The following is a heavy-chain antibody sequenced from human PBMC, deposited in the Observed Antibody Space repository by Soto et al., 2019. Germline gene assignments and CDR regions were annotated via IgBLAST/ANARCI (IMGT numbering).Heavy chain of an antibody. D-gene: IGHD2-8*01. CDR2: ISYDGSNK. Sequence: GGSLRLSCAASGFTFSSYAMHWVRQAPGKGLEWVAGISYDGSNKYYADSVKGRFTISRDNSKNTLYLQMNSLRAEDTAVYYCARDDCTNGVCYGYFDYWGQGTLVTVSS. J-gene: IGHJ4*02. V-gene: IGHV3-30-3*01. CDR1: GFTFSSYA. CDR3: ARDDCTNGVCYGYFDY.